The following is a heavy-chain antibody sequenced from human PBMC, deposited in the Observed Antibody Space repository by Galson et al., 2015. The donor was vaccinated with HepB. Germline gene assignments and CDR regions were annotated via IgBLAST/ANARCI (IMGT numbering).Heavy chain of an antibody. D-gene: IGHD2-2*01. V-gene: IGHV5-10-1*01. J-gene: IGHJ6*02. CDR2: IDPSDSYT. Sequence: QSGAEVKKPGESLRISCKGSGYSFTSYWISWVRQMPGKGLEWMGRIDPSDSYTNYSPSFQGHVTISADKSISTAYLQWSSLKASDTAMYYCARLVPCSSTSCPPSGMDVWGQGTTVTVSS. CDR1: GYSFTSYW. CDR3: ARLVPCSSTSCPPSGMDV.